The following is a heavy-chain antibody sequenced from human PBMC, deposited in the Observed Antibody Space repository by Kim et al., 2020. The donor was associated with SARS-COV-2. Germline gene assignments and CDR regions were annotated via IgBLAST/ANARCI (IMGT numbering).Heavy chain of an antibody. CDR2: INHSGST. Sequence: SETLSLTCAVYGGSFSGYYWSWIRQPPGKGLEWIGEINHSGSTNYNPSLKSRVTISVDTSKNQFSLKLSSVTAADTAVYYCARAVRITMIVGWGQGTLVTVSS. J-gene: IGHJ4*02. CDR3: ARAVRITMIVG. V-gene: IGHV4-34*01. D-gene: IGHD3-22*01. CDR1: GGSFSGYY.